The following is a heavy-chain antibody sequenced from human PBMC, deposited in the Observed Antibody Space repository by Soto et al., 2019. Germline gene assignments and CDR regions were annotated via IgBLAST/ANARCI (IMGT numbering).Heavy chain of an antibody. V-gene: IGHV5-51*01. Sequence: PGESLRISCKGSGYSFTSYWIGWVRQMPGKGLEWMGIIYPGDSDTRYSPSFQGQVTISADKSISTAYLQWSSLKASDTAMYYCARGFRGYCSCGSCYSYGMDVWGQGTTVTVSS. CDR1: GYSFTSYW. CDR2: IYPGDSDT. J-gene: IGHJ6*02. D-gene: IGHD2-15*01. CDR3: ARGFRGYCSCGSCYSYGMDV.